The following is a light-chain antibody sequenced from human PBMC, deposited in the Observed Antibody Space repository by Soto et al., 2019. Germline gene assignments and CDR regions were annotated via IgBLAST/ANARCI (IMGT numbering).Light chain of an antibody. CDR2: KAS. CDR3: QQYNNWPRT. J-gene: IGKJ1*01. V-gene: IGKV1-5*03. CDR1: HTISSW. Sequence: DIQMTQSPSTLSGSVGDRVTITCRASHTISSWLAWYQQKPGKAPKLLIYKASTLKSGVPSRFSGSGSGTEFTLTISSLQPDDFAVYYCQQYNNWPRTFGQGTKVDIK.